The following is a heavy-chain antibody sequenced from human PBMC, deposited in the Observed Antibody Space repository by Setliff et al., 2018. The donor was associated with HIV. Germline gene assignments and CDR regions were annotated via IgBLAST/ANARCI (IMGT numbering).Heavy chain of an antibody. V-gene: IGHV4-61*01. CDR2: IYYSGST. CDR3: VRTIYEWGAFDV. D-gene: IGHD2-8*01. CDR1: GGSIRSGSYY. Sequence: SETLSLTCTVAGGSIRSGSYYWSWIRQHPGKGLEWIGYIYYSGSTNYNPSLKSRVTISVDTSKNQFSLRLSSVTAADTAVYYCVRTIYEWGAFDVWGQGTMVTVSS. J-gene: IGHJ3*01.